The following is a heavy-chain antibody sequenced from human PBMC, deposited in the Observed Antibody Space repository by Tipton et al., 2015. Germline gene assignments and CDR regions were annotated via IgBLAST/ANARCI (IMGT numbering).Heavy chain of an antibody. Sequence: TLSLTCTVSGGSVSSGSYYWGWIRQPPGKGLEWIGSVHYSGSTYYNPSLKSRVTISVDTSKTQFSLKMSSVTSSDTAVYYCARARGRHGGLFDSWGQGVLVTVSS. CDR1: GGSVSSGSYY. CDR3: ARARGRHGGLFDS. D-gene: IGHD4-23*01. J-gene: IGHJ4*02. V-gene: IGHV4-39*07. CDR2: VHYSGST.